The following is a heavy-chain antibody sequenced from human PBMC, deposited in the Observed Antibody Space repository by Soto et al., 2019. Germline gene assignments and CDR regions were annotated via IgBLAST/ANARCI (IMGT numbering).Heavy chain of an antibody. J-gene: IGHJ6*02. Sequence: GASVKVSCKASGYTFRNYGVSWVRQAPGQGLEWMGWISTYNGDTNYAQKVQGRVTMTRDTSISTAYMELSRLRSDDTAVYYCARDRPIVATSQGNYYYYYGMDVWGQGTTVTVSS. CDR3: ARDRPIVATSQGNYYYYYGMDV. CDR1: GYTFRNYG. D-gene: IGHD5-12*01. CDR2: ISTYNGDT. V-gene: IGHV1-18*01.